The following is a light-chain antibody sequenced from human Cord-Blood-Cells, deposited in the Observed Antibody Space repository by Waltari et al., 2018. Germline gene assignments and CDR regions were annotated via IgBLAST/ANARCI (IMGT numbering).Light chain of an antibody. CDR2: DVS. J-gene: IGLJ2*01. CDR1: SSDVGGYNY. Sequence: QSALTQPASVSGSPGQSITISCTGTSSDVGGYNYVSWYQQHPGKAPKLMIYDVSIRHSGVSNRFSGSKSGNTASLTISGLQAEDEADYYCSSYTSSSTLGVFGGGTKLTVL. V-gene: IGLV2-14*01. CDR3: SSYTSSSTLGV.